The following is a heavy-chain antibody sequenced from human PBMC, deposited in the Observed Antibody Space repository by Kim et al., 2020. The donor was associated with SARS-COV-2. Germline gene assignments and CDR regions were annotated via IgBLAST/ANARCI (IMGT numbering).Heavy chain of an antibody. CDR2: ISYDGSNK. V-gene: IGHV3-30*18. CDR1: GFTFSSYG. D-gene: IGHD3-10*01. Sequence: GGSLRLSCAASGFTFSSYGMHWVRQAPGKGLEWVAVISYDGSNKYYADSVKGRFTISRDNSKNTLYLQMNSLRAEDTAVYYCAKDMVRGDRVQSYYYYYGMDVWGQGTTVTVSS. CDR3: AKDMVRGDRVQSYYYYYGMDV. J-gene: IGHJ6*02.